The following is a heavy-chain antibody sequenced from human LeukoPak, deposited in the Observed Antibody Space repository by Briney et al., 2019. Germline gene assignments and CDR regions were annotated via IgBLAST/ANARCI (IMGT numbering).Heavy chain of an antibody. D-gene: IGHD3-9*01. V-gene: IGHV4-34*01. J-gene: IGHJ4*02. Sequence: PSETLSLTCAVYGGSFSGYYWSWIRQPPGKGLEWIGEINHSGSTNYNPSLKSRVTISVDTSKNQFSLKLSSVTAADTAVYYYARGYSVRYFDWLLFDYWGQGTLVTVSS. CDR1: GGSFSGYY. CDR2: INHSGST. CDR3: ARGYSVRYFDWLLFDY.